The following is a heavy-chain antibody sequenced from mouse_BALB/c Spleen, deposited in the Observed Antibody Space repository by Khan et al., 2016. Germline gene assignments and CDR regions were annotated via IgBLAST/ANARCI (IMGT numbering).Heavy chain of an antibody. D-gene: IGHD2-3*01. CDR3: ARIYDGYPYYFDY. Sequence: QVTLKESGPGILQPSQTLSLTCSFSGFSLSTSGMGVSWIRQPSGKGLEWLAHIYWDDDKRYNPSLKSRLTISKDTSSNQVFLKITSVDTADTATYYCARIYDGYPYYFDYWGQGTTLTVSS. CDR1: GFSLSTSGMG. CDR2: IYWDDDK. V-gene: IGHV8-12*01. J-gene: IGHJ2*01.